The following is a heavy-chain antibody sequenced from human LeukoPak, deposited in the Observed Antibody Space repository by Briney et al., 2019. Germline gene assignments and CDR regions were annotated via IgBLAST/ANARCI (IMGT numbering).Heavy chain of an antibody. Sequence: PSETLSLTCTVSGVSISSYYWSWIRQPPGKGLEWIAFIYYIGTTNYNPSLKSVVTISVDTSKNHFCMKLSSVTGADTAVYYCARGGGLGRRDGNNDYWGQGTLVTVSS. V-gene: IGHV4-59*01. CDR3: ARGGGLGRRDGNNDY. J-gene: IGHJ4*02. CDR2: IYYIGTT. CDR1: GVSISSYY. D-gene: IGHD5-24*01.